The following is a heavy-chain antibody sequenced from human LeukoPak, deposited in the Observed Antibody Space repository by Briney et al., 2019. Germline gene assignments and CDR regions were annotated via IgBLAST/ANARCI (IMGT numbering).Heavy chain of an antibody. CDR2: ISAYNGNT. CDR3: AKDWHILTGRNCFDP. CDR1: GYTFTSYG. D-gene: IGHD3-9*01. Sequence: ASVKVSCKASGYTFTSYGISWVRQAPGQGLEWMGWISAYNGNTNYAQNLQGRVTMSTDTSTGTAYMELRSLRFDDTAIYYCAKDWHILTGRNCFDPWGQGTLVTVSS. V-gene: IGHV1-18*01. J-gene: IGHJ5*02.